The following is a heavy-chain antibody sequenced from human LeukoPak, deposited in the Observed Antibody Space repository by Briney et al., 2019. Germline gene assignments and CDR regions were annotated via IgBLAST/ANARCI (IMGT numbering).Heavy chain of an antibody. V-gene: IGHV1-8*01. Sequence: ASVKVSCKASGYTFTSYDINWVRQATGQGLEWMGWTNPNSGNTGYAQKFQGRVTMTRNTSISTAYMELSSLRSEDTAVYYCARLGGRYSSSWHDAFDIWGQGTMVTVSS. CDR3: ARLGGRYSSSWHDAFDI. J-gene: IGHJ3*02. D-gene: IGHD6-13*01. CDR2: TNPNSGNT. CDR1: GYTFTSYD.